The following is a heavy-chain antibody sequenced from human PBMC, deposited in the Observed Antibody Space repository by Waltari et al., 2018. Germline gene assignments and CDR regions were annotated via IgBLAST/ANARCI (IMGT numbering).Heavy chain of an antibody. Sequence: QVQLQESGPGLVKPSETLSLTCTVSGGSISSHYWRWIRQPPGKGLEWIGYIYYSGSTNYNPSLKSRVTISVDTSKNQFSLKLSSVTAADTAVYYCARGDGYSGYVLDYWGQGTLVTVSS. D-gene: IGHD5-12*01. J-gene: IGHJ4*02. CDR3: ARGDGYSGYVLDY. V-gene: IGHV4-59*11. CDR1: GGSISSHY. CDR2: IYYSGST.